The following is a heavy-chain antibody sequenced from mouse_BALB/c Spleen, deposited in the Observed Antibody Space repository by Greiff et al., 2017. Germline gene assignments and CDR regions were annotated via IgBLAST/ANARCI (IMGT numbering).Heavy chain of an antibody. Sequence: EVKLVESGGGLVQPGGSLKLSCAASGFTFSSYTMSWVRQTPEKRLEWVAYISNGGGSTYYPDTVKGRFTISRDNAKNTLYLQMSSLKSEDTAMYYCARQSPMDYWGQGTSVTVSS. J-gene: IGHJ4*01. CDR3: ARQSPMDY. CDR2: ISNGGGST. CDR1: GFTFSSYT. V-gene: IGHV5-12-2*01.